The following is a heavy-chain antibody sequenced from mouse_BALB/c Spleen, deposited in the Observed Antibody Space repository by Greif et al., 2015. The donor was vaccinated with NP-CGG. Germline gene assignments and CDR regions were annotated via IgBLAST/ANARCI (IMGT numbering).Heavy chain of an antibody. V-gene: IGHV1-9*01. Sequence: QVQLQQPGAELMKPGASVKISCKATGYTFSSYWIEWVKQRPGHGLEWIGEILPGSGSTNYNEKFKGKATFTADTSSNTAYMQLSSLTSEDSAVYYCARGLRYGSLDYWGQGTTLTVSS. CDR1: GYTFSSYW. J-gene: IGHJ2*01. D-gene: IGHD2-2*01. CDR3: ARGLRYGSLDY. CDR2: ILPGSGST.